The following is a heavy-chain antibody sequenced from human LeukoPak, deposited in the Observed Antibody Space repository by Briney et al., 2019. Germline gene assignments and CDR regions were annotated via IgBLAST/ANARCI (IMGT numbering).Heavy chain of an antibody. CDR3: ARDHRGYSSSLPPDTHDY. CDR2: ISHSSGYI. CDR1: GFIFSSYS. J-gene: IGHJ4*02. Sequence: PGGSLRLSCVASGFIFSSYSMNWVRQAPGKGLEWVSSISHSSGYIYYADSVKGRFTISRDNAENSLYLQMDSLRAEDTAVYYCARDHRGYSSSLPPDTHDYWGQGTLVTVSS. D-gene: IGHD6-13*01. V-gene: IGHV3-21*04.